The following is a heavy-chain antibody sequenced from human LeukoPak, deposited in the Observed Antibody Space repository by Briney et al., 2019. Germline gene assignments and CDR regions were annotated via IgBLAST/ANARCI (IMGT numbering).Heavy chain of an antibody. V-gene: IGHV4-59*01. CDR3: ARGGSGISNAFDI. Sequence: SETLSLTCAVYGGSFSDYYWSWIRQPPGKGLEWIGYLYYSGSTNSNPSLKSRVTMSVDTSKNQFSLKLRSVTAADTAVYYCARGGSGISNAFDIWGQGTMVTVSS. D-gene: IGHD3-10*01. J-gene: IGHJ3*02. CDR2: LYYSGST. CDR1: GGSFSDYY.